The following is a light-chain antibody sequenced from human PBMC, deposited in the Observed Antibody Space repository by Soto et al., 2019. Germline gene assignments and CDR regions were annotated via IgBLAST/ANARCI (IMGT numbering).Light chain of an antibody. J-gene: IGLJ1*01. CDR3: SSYTSSSTYV. Sequence: QSALTQPASVSGSPGQSITISCTGTTSNVGTYKFVSWYQYHPGKAPKLIIYEGSKRPSGVSSRFSGSKSGNTASLTISGLQADDDGDYYCSSYTSSSTYVFGTGTKLTVL. CDR1: TSNVGTYKF. V-gene: IGLV2-14*02. CDR2: EGS.